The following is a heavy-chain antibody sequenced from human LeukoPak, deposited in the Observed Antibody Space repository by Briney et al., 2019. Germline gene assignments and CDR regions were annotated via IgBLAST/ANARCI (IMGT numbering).Heavy chain of an antibody. D-gene: IGHD6-13*01. CDR3: ANHSSSWLFDY. CDR2: IGTAGDT. J-gene: IGHJ4*02. CDR1: GFTFSSYD. Sequence: GGSPRLSCAACGFTFSSYDMHWVRQATGKGLDWVSAIGTAGDTYYPGSVKGQFTISRENAKNSLYLQMNSLRAGDTAVYYCANHSSSWLFDYWGQGTLVTVSS. V-gene: IGHV3-13*03.